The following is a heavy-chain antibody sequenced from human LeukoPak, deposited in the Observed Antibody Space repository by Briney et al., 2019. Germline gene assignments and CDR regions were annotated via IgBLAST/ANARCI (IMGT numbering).Heavy chain of an antibody. Sequence: GGSLRLSCAASGFTFGSDSMNWVRQAPGKGLEWVSSISSSSSYIYYADSVKGRFTISRDNAKNSLYLQMNSLRAEDTAVYYCARGVAVAGNDYWGQGTLVTVSS. CDR3: ARGVAVAGNDY. CDR1: GFTFGSDS. D-gene: IGHD6-19*01. V-gene: IGHV3-21*01. J-gene: IGHJ4*02. CDR2: ISSSSSYI.